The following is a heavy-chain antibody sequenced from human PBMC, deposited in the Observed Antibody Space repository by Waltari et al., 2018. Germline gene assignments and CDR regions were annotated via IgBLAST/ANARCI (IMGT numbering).Heavy chain of an antibody. CDR1: GFTFKTYP. V-gene: IGHV1-3*01. CDR3: ARDGGYYYMDV. Sequence: QVQLVQSGAEVKKPGASVKVSCTASGFTFKTYPFHWVRQAHGQRLEWMGWINAGSGNTKYSQRFQARVTFTRDTSASTAYMGLSSLTSEDTAVYYCARDGGYYYMDVWGTGTTVTVSS. J-gene: IGHJ6*03. CDR2: INAGSGNT.